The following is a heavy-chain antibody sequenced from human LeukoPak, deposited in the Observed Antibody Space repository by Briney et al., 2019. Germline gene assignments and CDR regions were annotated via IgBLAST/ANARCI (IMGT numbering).Heavy chain of an antibody. CDR1: GGSISSYY. V-gene: IGHV4-59*08. D-gene: IGHD6-13*01. CDR3: ARLDSLSWYHDY. Sequence: SETLSLTCTVSGGSISSYYWSWIRQPPGKGLEWIGYIYYSGSTYYNPSLKSRVTISVDTSKNQFSLKLSSVTAADTAVYYCARLDSLSWYHDYWGQGTLVTVSS. J-gene: IGHJ4*02. CDR2: IYYSGST.